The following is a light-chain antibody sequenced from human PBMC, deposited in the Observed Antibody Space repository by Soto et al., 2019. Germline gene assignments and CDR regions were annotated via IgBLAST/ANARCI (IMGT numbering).Light chain of an antibody. Sequence: EIVLTQSPGTLSLSLGERATLSCRASQSVDSNFLAWYQEKPGQAPRLLIYDASSRATGIPERFSGSGSGTDFTLTISRLEPEDFAVYYCQQYGSSPYSFGQGTKLE. CDR3: QQYGSSPYS. CDR1: QSVDSNF. J-gene: IGKJ2*03. CDR2: DAS. V-gene: IGKV3-20*01.